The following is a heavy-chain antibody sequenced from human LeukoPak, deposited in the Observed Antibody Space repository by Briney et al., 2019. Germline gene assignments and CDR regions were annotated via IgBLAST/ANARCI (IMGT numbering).Heavy chain of an antibody. CDR3: ARYGSLGH. D-gene: IGHD1-14*01. CDR2: ISSSSSTI. V-gene: IGHV3-48*01. CDR1: GFTFSGFW. Sequence: GGSLRLSCAVSGFTFSGFWMSWSRQAPGKGLEWVSYISSSSSTIYYADSVKGRFTISRDNAKNSLYLQMNSLRAEDTAVYYCARYGSLGHWGQGTLVTVSS. J-gene: IGHJ5*02.